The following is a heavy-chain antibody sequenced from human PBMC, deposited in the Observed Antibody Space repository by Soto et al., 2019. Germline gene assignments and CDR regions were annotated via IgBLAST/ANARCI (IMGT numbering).Heavy chain of an antibody. J-gene: IGHJ4*02. Sequence: EVQLLESVGGLVQPGGSLSLACAAPGFTFSTYAMTWLPRAPGKGLEWVSSISGSGGSTYYVDSVKGRFTISRDNSKNTLYLQVNSLRVEDTAVYYCAKANSFYCSRTSCYAYYFDYWGQGTLVTVSS. V-gene: IGHV3-23*01. CDR1: GFTFSTYA. CDR3: AKANSFYCSRTSCYAYYFDY. D-gene: IGHD2-2*01. CDR2: ISGSGGST.